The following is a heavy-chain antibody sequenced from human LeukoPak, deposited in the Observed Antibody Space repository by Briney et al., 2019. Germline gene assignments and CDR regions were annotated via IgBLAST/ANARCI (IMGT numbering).Heavy chain of an antibody. CDR1: GFTFSSYW. Sequence: GGSLRLSCAASGFTFSSYWMSWVRQAPGKGLEWVSAISNSGGSTYYSDSGKGRFTISRDNSKNTLYLQMNSLSAEGTAVCYCAQQLGYCSDGTCYFTYWGQGTLVTVSS. CDR2: ISNSGGST. V-gene: IGHV3-23*01. J-gene: IGHJ4*02. CDR3: AQQLGYCSDGTCYFTY. D-gene: IGHD2-15*01.